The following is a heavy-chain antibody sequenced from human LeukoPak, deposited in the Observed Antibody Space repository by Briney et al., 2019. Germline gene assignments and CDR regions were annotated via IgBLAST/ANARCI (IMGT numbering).Heavy chain of an antibody. CDR1: GFTFRNYV. V-gene: IGHV3-30*03. Sequence: GKSLRLSCAASGFTFRNYVIHWVRQAPGKGLEWVAVTSSDLNVKLYADSVKGRFTISRDNSRSTLYLQMNSLRPEDTAIYYCAREGYYGSGSPPSLYFDYWGQGTLVTVSS. CDR3: AREGYYGSGSPPSLYFDY. J-gene: IGHJ4*02. CDR2: TSSDLNVK. D-gene: IGHD3-10*01.